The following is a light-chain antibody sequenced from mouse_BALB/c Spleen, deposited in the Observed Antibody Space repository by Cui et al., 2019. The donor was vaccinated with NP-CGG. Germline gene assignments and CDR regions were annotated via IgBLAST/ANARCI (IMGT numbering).Light chain of an antibody. CDR2: GTN. CDR1: TGPVTTSNY. V-gene: IGLV1*01. J-gene: IGLJ1*01. Sequence: QAVVLQESALTTSPGETVTLTCRSSTGPVTTSNYANWVQEKPDHLFTGLIGGTNNRVPGVPARFSGSLIGDKAALTITGAQTEDEAIYFCALWYSNHWVFGGGTKLTVL. CDR3: ALWYSNHWV.